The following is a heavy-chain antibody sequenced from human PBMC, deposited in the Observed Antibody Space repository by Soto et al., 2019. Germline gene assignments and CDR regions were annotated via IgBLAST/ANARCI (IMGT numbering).Heavy chain of an antibody. D-gene: IGHD3-3*01. J-gene: IGHJ6*02. CDR1: GYTFTSYG. CDR3: AREGVLRFLEWLSRGYYGMDV. V-gene: IGHV1-18*04. Sequence: QVQLVQSGAEVKKPGASVKVSCKASGYTFTSYGISWVRQAPGQGLEWMGWISAYNGNTNYAQKLQGRVTLTTDTSTSTDYMELRSLSSDDTAVYYCAREGVLRFLEWLSRGYYGMDVWGQGTTVTVSS. CDR2: ISAYNGNT.